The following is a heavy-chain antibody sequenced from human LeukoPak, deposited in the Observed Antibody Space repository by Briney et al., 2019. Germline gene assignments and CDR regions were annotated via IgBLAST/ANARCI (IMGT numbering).Heavy chain of an antibody. CDR2: IYYSGST. J-gene: IGHJ4*02. Sequence: SETLSLTCTVSGGSISSGGYYWSWIRQHPGKGLEWIGYIYYSGSTYYNPSLKSRVTISVDTSKNQFSLKLSSVTAADTAVYYCARDRGSGWYAFDYWGQGTLVTVSS. D-gene: IGHD6-19*01. CDR1: GGSISSGGYY. V-gene: IGHV4-31*03. CDR3: ARDRGSGWYAFDY.